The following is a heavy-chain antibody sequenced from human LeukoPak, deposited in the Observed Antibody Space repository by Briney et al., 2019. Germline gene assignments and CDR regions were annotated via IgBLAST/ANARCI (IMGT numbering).Heavy chain of an antibody. J-gene: IGHJ4*02. Sequence: ASVKVSCKASGYTFTSYDINWVRQATGHGLEYLGWMNPNSGNIEYAQKFQGRVTMNRVTSISTDYMELSSLRFDDPAVYYGANRTEHCNDYWGQGTLVTVSS. V-gene: IGHV1-8*01. D-gene: IGHD2/OR15-2a*01. CDR3: ANRTEHCNDY. CDR2: MNPNSGNI. CDR1: GYTFTSYD.